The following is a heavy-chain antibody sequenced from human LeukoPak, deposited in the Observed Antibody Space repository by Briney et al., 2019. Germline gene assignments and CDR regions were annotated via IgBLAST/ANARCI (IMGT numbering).Heavy chain of an antibody. Sequence: SETLSLTCAVSGVAITSNIWWNGVRQPPGKGREWIGEIEDTGSTNYNPSLKTRVNISVDTSKDQFPLELSSVTAADTAVYYCVRGFYGEYSSDWFDPWGRGTLVTVSS. CDR1: GVAITSNIW. CDR2: IEDTGST. J-gene: IGHJ5*02. CDR3: VRGFYGEYSSDWFDP. V-gene: IGHV4-4*02. D-gene: IGHD4-17*01.